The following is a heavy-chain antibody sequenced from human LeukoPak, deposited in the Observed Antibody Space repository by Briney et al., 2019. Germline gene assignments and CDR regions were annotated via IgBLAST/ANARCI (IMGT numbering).Heavy chain of an antibody. CDR2: ISAYNGNT. Sequence: GASVKVSCKASGYTFTSYGISWVRQGPGQGLEWVGWISAYNGNTNYAQKLQGRVTMTTDTSTSTAYMELRSLRSDDTAVYYCAREAGIDYYGSGSRGWFDPWGQGTLVTVSS. V-gene: IGHV1-18*01. D-gene: IGHD3-10*01. CDR1: GYTFTSYG. J-gene: IGHJ5*02. CDR3: AREAGIDYYGSGSRGWFDP.